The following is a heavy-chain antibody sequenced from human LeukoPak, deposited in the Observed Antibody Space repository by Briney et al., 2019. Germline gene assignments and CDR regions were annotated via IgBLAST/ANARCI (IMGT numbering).Heavy chain of an antibody. D-gene: IGHD2-2*01. CDR2: IYYSGST. CDR1: GGSISSSSYY. Sequence: PSETLSLTCTVSGGSISSSSYYWGWIRQPPGKGLEWIGSIYYSGSTYYNPSLKSRVTISVDTSKNQFSLKLSSVTAADTAVYYCARHGMGSTSSLVDYWGQGTLVTVSS. CDR3: ARHGMGSTSSLVDY. V-gene: IGHV4-39*01. J-gene: IGHJ4*02.